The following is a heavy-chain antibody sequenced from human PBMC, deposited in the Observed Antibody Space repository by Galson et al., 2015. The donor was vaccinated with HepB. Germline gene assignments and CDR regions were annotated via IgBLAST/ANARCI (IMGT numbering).Heavy chain of an antibody. Sequence: SLRLSCAASGFTFSSYAMSWVRQAPGKGLEWVSAISGSGGSTYYADSVKGRFTISRDNSKNTLYLQMNSLRAEDTAVYYCAKDRGYYDSSGYYWAYYFDYWGQGTLVTVSS. J-gene: IGHJ4*02. CDR3: AKDRGYYDSSGYYWAYYFDY. D-gene: IGHD3-22*01. V-gene: IGHV3-23*01. CDR2: ISGSGGST. CDR1: GFTFSSYA.